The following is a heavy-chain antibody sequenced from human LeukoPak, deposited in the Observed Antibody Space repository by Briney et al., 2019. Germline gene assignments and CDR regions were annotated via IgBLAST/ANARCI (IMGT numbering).Heavy chain of an antibody. CDR2: IYYSGST. CDR1: GGFISSYY. V-gene: IGHV4-59*08. D-gene: IGHD3-22*01. J-gene: IGHJ3*02. CDR3: ARRVYDSSGYYFYAFDI. Sequence: PSETLSLTCTVSGGFISSYYWSWIRQPPGKGLEWIGYIYYSGSTNYNPSLKSRVTISVDTSKNQFSLKLSSVTAADTAVYYCARRVYDSSGYYFYAFDIWGQGTMVTVSS.